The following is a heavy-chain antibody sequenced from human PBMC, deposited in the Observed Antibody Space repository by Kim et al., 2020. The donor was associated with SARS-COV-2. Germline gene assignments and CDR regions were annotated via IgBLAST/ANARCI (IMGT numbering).Heavy chain of an antibody. D-gene: IGHD1-7*01. CDR1: GGSISSSSYY. CDR2: IYYSGST. V-gene: IGHV4-39*07. J-gene: IGHJ4*02. CDR3: ARKPVGITGTEYYFDY. Sequence: SETLSLTCTVSGGSISSSSYYWGWIRQPPGKGLEWIGSIYYSGSTYYNPSLKSRVTISVDTSKNQFSLKLSSVTAADTAVYYCARKPVGITGTEYYFDYWGQGTLVTVSS.